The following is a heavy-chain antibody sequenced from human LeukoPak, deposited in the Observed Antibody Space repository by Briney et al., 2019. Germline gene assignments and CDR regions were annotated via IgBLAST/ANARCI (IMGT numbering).Heavy chain of an antibody. CDR2: IYYSGST. J-gene: IGHJ4*02. V-gene: IGHV4-39*01. CDR3: ARQTGSGLFILP. D-gene: IGHD3/OR15-3a*01. CDR1: YY. Sequence: YYMSWIRQPPGKGLEWIGSIYYSGSTYYNPSLKSRLTISVDTSKNQFSLRLTSVTAADTAVYYCARQTGSGLFILPGGQGTLVTVSS.